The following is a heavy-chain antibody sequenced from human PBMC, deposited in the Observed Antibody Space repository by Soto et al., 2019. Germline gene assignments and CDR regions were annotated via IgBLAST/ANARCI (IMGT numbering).Heavy chain of an antibody. Sequence: QVQLQESGPGLVKPSETLSLTCTVSGGSISSYYWSWIRQPPGKGLEWIGYIYYSGSTNYNPSLKSRVTISVDTSKNQFSLKLSSVTAADTAVYYCASSPMDDYSLPYYYYGMDVWGQGTTVTVSS. CDR3: ASSPMDDYSLPYYYYGMDV. CDR2: IYYSGST. CDR1: GGSISSYY. J-gene: IGHJ6*02. D-gene: IGHD4-4*01. V-gene: IGHV4-59*01.